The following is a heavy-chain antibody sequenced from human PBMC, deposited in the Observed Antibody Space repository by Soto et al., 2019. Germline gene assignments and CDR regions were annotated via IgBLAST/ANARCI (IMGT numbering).Heavy chain of an antibody. D-gene: IGHD4-17*01. CDR2: IYPGDSDT. CDR3: ARHFAPYGDYSVGGDY. V-gene: IGHV5-51*01. J-gene: IGHJ4*02. CDR1: GYSFTSYW. Sequence: EVQLVQPGAEVKKPGESLKISCKGSGYSFTSYWIGWVRQMPGKGLEWMGIIYPGDSDTRYSPSFQGQVTISADKSISAAYLQWSSVKASDTAMYYCARHFAPYGDYSVGGDYWGQGTLVTVSS.